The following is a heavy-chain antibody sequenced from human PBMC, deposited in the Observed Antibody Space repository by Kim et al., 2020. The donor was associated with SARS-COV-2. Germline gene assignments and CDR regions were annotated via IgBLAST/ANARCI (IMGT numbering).Heavy chain of an antibody. CDR2: IKEDGSEK. J-gene: IGHJ4*02. CDR3: ARDRRYSLDY. V-gene: IGHV3-7*01. D-gene: IGHD2-15*01. Sequence: GGSLRLSCVVSRFSFSTNWMSWVRQAPGKGLEWVAKIKEDGSEKYYADSVEGRFTISRDNAKNSLYLQMNSLSAEDTAVYYCARDRRYSLDYWGQGTLVTGSS. CDR1: RFSFSTNW.